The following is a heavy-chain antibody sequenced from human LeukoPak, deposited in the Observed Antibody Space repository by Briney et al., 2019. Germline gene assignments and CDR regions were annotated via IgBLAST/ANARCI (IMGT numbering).Heavy chain of an antibody. CDR3: AGKRGWRYGMDV. D-gene: IGHD2-15*01. J-gene: IGHJ6*02. CDR1: GGSISSGDYY. Sequence: SETLSLTCTVSGGSISSGDYYWSWIRQPPGQGLEWIEYIYYSGSTYYNPSLKSRVTISVDTSKNQFSLKLSSVTAADTAVYYCAGKRGWRYGMDVWGQGTTVTVSS. CDR2: IYYSGST. V-gene: IGHV4-30-4*01.